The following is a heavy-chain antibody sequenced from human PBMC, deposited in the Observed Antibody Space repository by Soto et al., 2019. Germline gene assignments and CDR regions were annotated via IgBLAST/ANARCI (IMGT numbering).Heavy chain of an antibody. D-gene: IGHD3-16*01. CDR3: ARERSGGGYYYYGMDV. Sequence: QVQLQESGPGLVKPSQTLSLTCTVSGGSISSGGYYWSWIRQHPGKGLEWIGYIYYSGSTYYNPALKSGVTISVDTSKNQFSLKLSSVTAADTAVYYCARERSGGGYYYYGMDVWGQGTTVTVSS. J-gene: IGHJ6*02. CDR1: GGSISSGGYY. CDR2: IYYSGST. V-gene: IGHV4-31*03.